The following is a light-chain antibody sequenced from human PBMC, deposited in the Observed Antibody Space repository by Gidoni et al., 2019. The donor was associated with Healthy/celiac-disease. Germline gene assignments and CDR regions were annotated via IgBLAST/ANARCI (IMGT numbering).Light chain of an antibody. V-gene: IGKV1-5*01. CDR1: QRISSW. CDR2: DAS. Sequence: DIQMTQSPSTLSASVGDRVAITCRASQRISSWLAWYQQKPGKAPKLLIYDASSLESGVPSRFSGSGSGTEFTLTISSLQPDDFATYYCQQYNSQLTFGGGTKVEIK. J-gene: IGKJ4*01. CDR3: QQYNSQLT.